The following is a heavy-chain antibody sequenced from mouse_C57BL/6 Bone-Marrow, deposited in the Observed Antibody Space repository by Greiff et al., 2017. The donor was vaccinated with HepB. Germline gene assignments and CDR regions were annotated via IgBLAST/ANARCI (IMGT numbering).Heavy chain of an antibody. D-gene: IGHD2-2*01. CDR2: LYPGDGDT. J-gene: IGHJ4*01. Sequence: QVHVKQSGPELVKPGASVKISCTASGYAFSSSWMNWVKQRPGKGLEWLGRLYPGDGDTNYNGKFTGKATLTADKSSSTAYMQLSSLTSEDSAVYFCARRDMVTTGYYAMDYWGQGTSVTVSS. CDR3: ARRDMVTTGYYAMDY. V-gene: IGHV1-82*01. CDR1: GYAFSSSW.